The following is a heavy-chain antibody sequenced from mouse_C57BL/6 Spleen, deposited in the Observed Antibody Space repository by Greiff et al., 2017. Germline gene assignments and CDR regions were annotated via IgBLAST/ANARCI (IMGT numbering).Heavy chain of an antibody. Sequence: QVQLKQSGAELARPGASVKPSCKASGYTFTSYGISWVKQRTGQGLEWIGEIYPRSGNTYYNEKFKGKATLTADKSSSTAYMELRSLTSEDSAVYFCARSYDSYFDVWGTGTTVTVSS. CDR1: GYTFTSYG. CDR2: IYPRSGNT. CDR3: ARSYDSYFDV. J-gene: IGHJ1*03. D-gene: IGHD2-4*01. V-gene: IGHV1-81*01.